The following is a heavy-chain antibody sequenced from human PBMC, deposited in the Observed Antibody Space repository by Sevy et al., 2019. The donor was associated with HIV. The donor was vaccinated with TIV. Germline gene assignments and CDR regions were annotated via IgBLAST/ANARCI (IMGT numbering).Heavy chain of an antibody. Sequence: GGSLRLSCAASGFTFSSYWMSWVRQAPGKGLEWVANIKQDGSEKYYVDSVKGRFTMSRDNAKNSLYLQMNSLRAEDTAVYYCARSLLYCTNGVCSDPYCYYGMDVWGQGTTVTVSS. CDR2: IKQDGSEK. CDR3: ARSLLYCTNGVCSDPYCYYGMDV. CDR1: GFTFSSYW. V-gene: IGHV3-7*01. D-gene: IGHD2-8*01. J-gene: IGHJ6*02.